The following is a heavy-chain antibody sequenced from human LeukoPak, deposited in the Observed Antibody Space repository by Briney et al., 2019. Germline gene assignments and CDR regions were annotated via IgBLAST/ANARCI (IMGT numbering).Heavy chain of an antibody. J-gene: IGHJ4*02. Sequence: GGSLRLSCAASGFTFSSYAMHWVRQAPGKGLEWVAVISYDGSNKYYADSVKGRFTISRDNSKNTLYLQMNSLRAEDTAVYYCAKLGSSGYYIYWGQGTLVTVSS. D-gene: IGHD3-22*01. V-gene: IGHV3-30-3*02. CDR2: ISYDGSNK. CDR1: GFTFSSYA. CDR3: AKLGSSGYYIY.